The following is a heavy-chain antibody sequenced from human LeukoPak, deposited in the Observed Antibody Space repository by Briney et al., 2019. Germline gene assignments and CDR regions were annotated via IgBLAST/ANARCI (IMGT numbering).Heavy chain of an antibody. CDR2: INPSAGST. CDR1: GYTFTSYY. V-gene: IGHV1-46*01. CDR3: ARTSYSGTNNGLPGYFDY. D-gene: IGHD1-26*01. J-gene: IGHJ4*02. Sequence: ASVKVSCKSSGYTFTSYYMHWVRQALGQGLEWMVIINPSAGSTSYAQKFQGRVTVTRDTSTSTVYMELSSLRPEDTAVYYCARTSYSGTNNGLPGYFDYWGQGTLVTVSS.